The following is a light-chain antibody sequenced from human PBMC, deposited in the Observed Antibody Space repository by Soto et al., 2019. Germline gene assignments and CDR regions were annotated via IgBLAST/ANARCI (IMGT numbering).Light chain of an antibody. CDR1: QSVSRN. V-gene: IGKV3-15*01. CDR2: NAS. CDR3: QQYNNWPPVYT. J-gene: IGKJ2*01. Sequence: EIVMTQSPATLSVSPGERATLSCRASQSVSRNLAGYQQKPGQAPRLLIYNASSRATGIPARFSGSGSGTEFTLTISSLQSEDFAVYYCQQYNNWPPVYTFGQGTKLEIK.